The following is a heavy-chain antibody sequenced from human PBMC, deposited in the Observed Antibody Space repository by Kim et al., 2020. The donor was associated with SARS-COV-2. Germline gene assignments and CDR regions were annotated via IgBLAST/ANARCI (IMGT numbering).Heavy chain of an antibody. CDR3: AREDQYSSGWYTFRYFDY. Sequence: KGRVTISVDTSKNQFSRKLSSVTAADTAVYYCAREDQYSSGWYTFRYFDYWGQGTLVTVSS. V-gene: IGHV4-34*01. J-gene: IGHJ4*02. D-gene: IGHD6-19*01.